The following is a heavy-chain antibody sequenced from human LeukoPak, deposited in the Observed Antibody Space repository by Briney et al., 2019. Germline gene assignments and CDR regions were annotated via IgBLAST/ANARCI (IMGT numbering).Heavy chain of an antibody. CDR1: GFTFSSYG. CDR2: IWYDGSYK. CDR3: ARDLKGPTPSSAFDI. J-gene: IGHJ3*02. V-gene: IGHV3-33*01. D-gene: IGHD6-6*01. Sequence: AKSLRLSCAASGFTFSSYGMYWVCHAPAQGLGLVGVIWYDGSYKLYVDSVKGRFTISRDNSKNTLYLEMNSLRAEDTAVYYCARDLKGPTPSSAFDIWGQGTMVSVS.